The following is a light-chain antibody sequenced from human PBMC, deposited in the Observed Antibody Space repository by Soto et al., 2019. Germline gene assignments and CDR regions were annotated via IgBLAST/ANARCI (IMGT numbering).Light chain of an antibody. CDR1: QSVSSSY. Sequence: EIVMTQSPATLSSSPGERATLSCRASQSVSSSYLAWYQQKPGPAPRLLIYGASTRAAGIPARFIGNGSGTEFTLTASSLQPEDFAVYYCQQYNNWPFTFGPGTKVDIK. V-gene: IGKV3-15*01. CDR3: QQYNNWPFT. J-gene: IGKJ3*01. CDR2: GAS.